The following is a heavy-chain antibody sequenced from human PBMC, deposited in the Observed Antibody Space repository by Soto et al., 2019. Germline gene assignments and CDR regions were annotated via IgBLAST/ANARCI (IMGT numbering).Heavy chain of an antibody. J-gene: IGHJ4*02. CDR2: IIPIFGPT. V-gene: IGHV1-69*13. Sequence: SVKVSCKASAGTFSNYGITWVRQAPGQGLEWMGGIIPIFGPTNYAQKFQGRVTITADESTSTAYMELSSLRSDDTAVYYCAGDFYGSGSYYRGRFDYWGQGTQVTV. CDR3: AGDFYGSGSYYRGRFDY. CDR1: AGTFSNYG. D-gene: IGHD3-10*01.